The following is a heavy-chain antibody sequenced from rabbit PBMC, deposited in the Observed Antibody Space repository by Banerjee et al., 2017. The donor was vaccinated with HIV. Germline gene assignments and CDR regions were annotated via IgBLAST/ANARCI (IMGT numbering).Heavy chain of an antibody. D-gene: IGHD4-1*01. V-gene: IGHV1S45*01. CDR1: GFDFSSYYM. Sequence: QEQLVESGGGLVQPGGSLTLSCKASGFDFSSYYMSWVRQAPGKGLEWIACIYAGSSGSTYYASWAKGRFTISKPSSTTVTLQMTSLTAADTATYLCARDLAGVIGWNFGLWGPGTLVTVS. CDR3: ARDLAGVIGWNFGL. CDR2: IYAGSSGST. J-gene: IGHJ6*01.